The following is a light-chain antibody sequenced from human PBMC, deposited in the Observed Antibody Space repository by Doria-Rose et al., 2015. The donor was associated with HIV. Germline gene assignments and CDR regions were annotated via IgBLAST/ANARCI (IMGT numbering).Light chain of an antibody. CDR3: YSYVGSSTVV. Sequence: QSALIQPASVSGSPGQSITISCTGTSSDVGSYNLVSWYQQYPGKAPKLMIFEVSNRTSGTSNRVSGSKPGNTASLTISGLQAEDEADYYCYSYVGSSTVVFGGGTKLTVL. V-gene: IGLV2-23*02. J-gene: IGLJ3*02. CDR2: EVS. CDR1: SSDVGSYNL.